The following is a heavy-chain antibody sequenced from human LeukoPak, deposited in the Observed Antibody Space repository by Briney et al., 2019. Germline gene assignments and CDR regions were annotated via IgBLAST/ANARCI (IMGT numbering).Heavy chain of an antibody. J-gene: IGHJ3*02. CDR1: GFTFSNYG. V-gene: IGHV3-30*02. CDR2: IRHHGGNV. D-gene: IGHD5-24*01. CDR3: AKDGERATITGDAAFDI. Sequence: GGSLRLSCRASGFTFSNYGMHWVRQAPGKGLEWVAFIRHHGGNVYYADSVKGRFTISRENSKNTLYLQMNSLRAEDTAVYYCAKDGERATITGDAAFDIWGQGTMVTVS.